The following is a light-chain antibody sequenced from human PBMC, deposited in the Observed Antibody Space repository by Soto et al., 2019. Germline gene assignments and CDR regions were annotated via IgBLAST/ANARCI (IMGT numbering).Light chain of an antibody. CDR2: GNS. CDR3: QSYDSSLSALYV. V-gene: IGLV1-40*01. CDR1: SPNTGAGYD. J-gene: IGLJ1*01. Sequence: SVLTQPPSVSGAPGRKVTISCTRSSPNTGAGYDVHWYQQLPGTAPKLLIYGNSNRPSGVPDRFSGSKSGTSASLAITGLQAEDEADYYCQSYDSSLSALYVFGTGTKVTVL.